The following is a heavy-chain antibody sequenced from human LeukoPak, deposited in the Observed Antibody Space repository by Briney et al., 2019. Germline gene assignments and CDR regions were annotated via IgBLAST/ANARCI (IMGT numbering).Heavy chain of an antibody. J-gene: IGHJ4*02. D-gene: IGHD5-24*01. CDR1: GGTFSSYA. Sequence: ASVKVSCKASGGTFSSYAISWVRQAPGQGLGWMGGIIPIFGTANYAQKFQGRVTITADESTSTAYMELSSLRSEDTAVYYCARDEEEMATFLWGQGTLATVSS. CDR3: ARDEEEMATFL. CDR2: IIPIFGTA. V-gene: IGHV1-69*01.